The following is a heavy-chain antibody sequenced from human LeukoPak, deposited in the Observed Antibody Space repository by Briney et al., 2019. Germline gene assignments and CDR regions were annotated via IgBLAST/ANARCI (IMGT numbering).Heavy chain of an antibody. CDR1: GFTFSSYG. CDR3: AIHRRGYGDHHPYFDY. Sequence: GGSLRLSCAASGFTFSSYGMSWVRKAPGKGLEWVSGISGSGGSTYYADSVKGRFTISRDNFKNTLYLRMNSLRAEDTAVYYCAIHRRGYGDHHPYFDYWGQGTLVTVSS. J-gene: IGHJ4*02. CDR2: ISGSGGST. V-gene: IGHV3-23*01. D-gene: IGHD4-17*01.